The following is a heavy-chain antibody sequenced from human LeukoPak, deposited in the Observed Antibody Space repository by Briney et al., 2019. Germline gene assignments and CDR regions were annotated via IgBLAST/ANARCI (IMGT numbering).Heavy chain of an antibody. Sequence: GGSLRLSCAASGLTFSSYGMHWVRQAPGKGLEWVSFIPYDGSNEFYADSVEGQFIISRDNSKNMLYLQMNSLKDEDTAVYYCVKESERGDSRGQRTLVTASS. CDR3: VKESERGDS. V-gene: IGHV3-30*02. D-gene: IGHD3-10*01. CDR1: GLTFSSYG. J-gene: IGHJ4*02. CDR2: IPYDGSNE.